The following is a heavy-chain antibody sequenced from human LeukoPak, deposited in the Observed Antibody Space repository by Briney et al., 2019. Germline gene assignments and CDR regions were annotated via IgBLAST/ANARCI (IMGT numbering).Heavy chain of an antibody. Sequence: SETLSLTGAGYGGSFSGYYWSWIAQPPRKGLDGIGEINRSGSTNYHPSLKSRVTISVDTSKNQFSLKLGSVTAADTAVYHCARRLYYYGSGSYDYWGQGPLVTVSS. V-gene: IGHV4-34*01. CDR1: GGSFSGYY. CDR2: INRSGST. J-gene: IGHJ4*02. D-gene: IGHD3-10*01. CDR3: ARRLYYYGSGSYDY.